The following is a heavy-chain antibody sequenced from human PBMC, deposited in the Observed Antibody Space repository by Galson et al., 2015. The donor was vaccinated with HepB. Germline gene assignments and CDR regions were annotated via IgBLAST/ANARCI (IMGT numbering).Heavy chain of an antibody. CDR3: ARDGTVVVPAAIPEHYYYYYMDV. Sequence: SLRLSCAASGFTFSSYGMHWVRQAPGKGLEWVAVIWYDGSNKYYADSVKGRLTISRDNSKNTLYLQMNSLRAEDTAVYYCARDGTVVVPAAIPEHYYYYYMDVWGKGTTVTVSS. CDR1: GFTFSSYG. J-gene: IGHJ6*03. CDR2: IWYDGSNK. V-gene: IGHV3-33*01. D-gene: IGHD2-2*02.